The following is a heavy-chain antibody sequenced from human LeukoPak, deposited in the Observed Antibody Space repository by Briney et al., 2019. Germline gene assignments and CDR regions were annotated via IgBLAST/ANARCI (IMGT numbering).Heavy chain of an antibody. V-gene: IGHV3-23*01. D-gene: IGHD2-15*01. CDR1: GFTFSSYG. Sequence: GGSLRLSCAASGFTFSSYGMSWVRQAPGKGLEWVSAISGSGGSTYYADSVKGRFTISRDNSKNTLYLQMNSLRAEDTAVYYCARVRLGCSGGSCYSGAFDIWGQGTMVTVSS. CDR2: ISGSGGST. CDR3: ARVRLGCSGGSCYSGAFDI. J-gene: IGHJ3*02.